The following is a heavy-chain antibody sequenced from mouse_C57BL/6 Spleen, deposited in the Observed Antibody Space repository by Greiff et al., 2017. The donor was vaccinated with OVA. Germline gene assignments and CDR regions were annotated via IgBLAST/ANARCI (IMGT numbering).Heavy chain of an antibody. V-gene: IGHV5-17*01. CDR2: ISSGSSTI. CDR3: ARQDYYGSSYVRYYAMDY. Sequence: EVRLVASGGGLVKPGGSLKLSCAASGFTFSDYGMHWVRQAPEKGLEWVAYISSGSSTIYYADTVKGRFTISRDNAKNTLFLQMTSLRSEDTAMYYCARQDYYGSSYVRYYAMDYWGQGTSVTVSS. CDR1: GFTFSDYG. J-gene: IGHJ4*01. D-gene: IGHD1-1*01.